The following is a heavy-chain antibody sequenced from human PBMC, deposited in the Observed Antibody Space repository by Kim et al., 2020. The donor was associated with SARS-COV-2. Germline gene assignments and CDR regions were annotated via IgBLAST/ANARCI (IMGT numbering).Heavy chain of an antibody. D-gene: IGHD4-17*01. V-gene: IGHV3-30*04. CDR2: ISFEGSNK. CDR3: ARDSSFDYGDYEDYSYYYDMEV. J-gene: IGHJ6*02. CDR1: GFTFRSYA. Sequence: GGSLRLSCAASGFTFRSYAMYWVRQAPGKGLVWLAIISFEGSNKYYADSVKGRFTISGDNSKNTLHLQMNSLRPEDTAMYYCARDSSFDYGDYEDYSYYYDMEVWRQGTMVTVSS.